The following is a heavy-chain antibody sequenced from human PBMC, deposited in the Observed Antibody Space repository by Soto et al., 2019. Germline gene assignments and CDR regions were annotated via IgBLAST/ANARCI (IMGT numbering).Heavy chain of an antibody. Sequence: EVQLVESGGGLVQPGGSLRLSCAASGFTVSSNYMSWVRQAPGKGLEWVSVIYSGGSTYYADSVKGRFTISRDNSKNTLYLQMNSLRAEDTAVYYCARDQRYSGYDPKDDAFDIWGQGTMVTVSS. CDR3: ARDQRYSGYDPKDDAFDI. J-gene: IGHJ3*02. CDR1: GFTVSSNY. CDR2: IYSGGST. V-gene: IGHV3-66*01. D-gene: IGHD5-12*01.